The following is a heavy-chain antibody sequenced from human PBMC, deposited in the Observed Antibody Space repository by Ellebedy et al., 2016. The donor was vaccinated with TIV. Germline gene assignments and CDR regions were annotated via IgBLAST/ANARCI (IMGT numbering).Heavy chain of an antibody. CDR2: IIHIFGSA. J-gene: IGHJ4*02. Sequence: AASVKVSCKASGGTFSSDAISWVRQAPGQGLEWMGGIIHIFGSANYAQNFQGRVTITADESTTTGYMELSSLRSDDTAVFYCARGPEGLPDYFDHWGQGTLVTVSS. CDR3: ARGPEGLPDYFDH. V-gene: IGHV1-69*13. CDR1: GGTFSSDA. D-gene: IGHD4-11*01.